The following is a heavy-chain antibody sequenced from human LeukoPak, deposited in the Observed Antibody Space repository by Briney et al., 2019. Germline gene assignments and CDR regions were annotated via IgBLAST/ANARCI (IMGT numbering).Heavy chain of an antibody. V-gene: IGHV3-11*06. CDR1: GFTLSDYY. CDR3: ARVGSTAEAGTPDY. CDR2: ISRSGSHT. D-gene: IGHD6-13*01. Sequence: GGSLRLSCAASGFTLSDYYMSWIRQAPGKGLEWLSYISRSGSHTPYADSVKGRFTVSRDNAKNSLSLELNSLRVDDTAIYYSARVGSTAEAGTPDYWGQGTLVTVSS. J-gene: IGHJ4*02.